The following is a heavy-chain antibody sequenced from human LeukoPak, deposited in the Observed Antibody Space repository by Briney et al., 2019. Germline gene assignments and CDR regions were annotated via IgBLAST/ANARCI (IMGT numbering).Heavy chain of an antibody. Sequence: GGSLRLSCAASGFTVSSNYMSWVRQAPGKGLEWVSVIYSGGSTYYADSVKGRFTISRDNTNKLLFLQMNSLRAEDTAVYHCAKARYSSGLDYWGQGTLVSVSS. J-gene: IGHJ4*02. D-gene: IGHD6-19*01. CDR3: AKARYSSGLDY. CDR2: IYSGGST. V-gene: IGHV3-53*01. CDR1: GFTVSSNY.